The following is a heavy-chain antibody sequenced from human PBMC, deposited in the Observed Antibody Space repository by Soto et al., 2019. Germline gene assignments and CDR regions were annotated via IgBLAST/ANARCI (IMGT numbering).Heavy chain of an antibody. CDR3: AREVTDYNCYYYGMDV. D-gene: IGHD2-21*02. V-gene: IGHV4-4*07. J-gene: IGHJ6*02. Sequence: SETLSLTCTVSGDSINGYYWSWTRQPAGKGLEWIGRIYTNGATNYNPSLKSRVAMSIAASKNQLSLMLTSVTAADTAVYYCAREVTDYNCYYYGMDVWGQGSTVTVSS. CDR1: GDSINGYY. CDR2: IYTNGAT.